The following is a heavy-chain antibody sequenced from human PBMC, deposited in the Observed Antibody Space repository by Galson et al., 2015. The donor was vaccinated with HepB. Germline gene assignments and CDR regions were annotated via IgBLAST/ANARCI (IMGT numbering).Heavy chain of an antibody. CDR1: GGSISSYY. CDR3: ARGDKVYYGSGSYYSLFDY. D-gene: IGHD3-10*01. V-gene: IGHV4-59*01. J-gene: IGHJ4*02. CDR2: IYYSGST. Sequence: LSLTCAVSGGSISSYYWSWIRQPPGKGLEWIGYIYYSGSTNYNPSLKSRVTISVDTSKNQFSLKLSSVTAADTAVYYCARGDKVYYGSGSYYSLFDYWGQGTLVTVSS.